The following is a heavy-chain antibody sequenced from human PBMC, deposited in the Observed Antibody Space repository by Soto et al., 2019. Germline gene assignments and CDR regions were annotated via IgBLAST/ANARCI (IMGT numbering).Heavy chain of an antibody. CDR1: GDTFTSYA. CDR3: ARGSGYYYWDDY. V-gene: IGHV1-3*01. Sequence: ASVKVSCKASGDTFTSYAMHWVRQAPGQRLEWMGWINAGNGNTKYSQKFQGRVTITRDTSASTAYMELSSLRSEDTAVYYCARGSGYYYWDDYWGQGTLVTVSS. D-gene: IGHD3-22*01. J-gene: IGHJ4*02. CDR2: INAGNGNT.